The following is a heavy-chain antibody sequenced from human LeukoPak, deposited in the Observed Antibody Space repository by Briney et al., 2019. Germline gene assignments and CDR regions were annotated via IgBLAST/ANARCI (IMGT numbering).Heavy chain of an antibody. CDR2: IYHSGST. J-gene: IGHJ4*02. V-gene: IGHV4-38-2*01. CDR1: GYSISSGYY. Sequence: SETLSLTCAVSGYSISSGYYWGWNRQPPGKGLEWIGSIYHSGSTYYNPSLKSRVTISVDTSKNQFSLKLSSVTAADTAVYFCARGGAIFTFFDSWGQGTLVTVSS. CDR3: ARGGAIFTFFDS. D-gene: IGHD3-3*01.